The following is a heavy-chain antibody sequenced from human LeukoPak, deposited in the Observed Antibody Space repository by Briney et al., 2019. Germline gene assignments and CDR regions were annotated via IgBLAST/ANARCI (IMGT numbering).Heavy chain of an antibody. Sequence: PGGSLRLSCADSGFTFSSYAMSWVRQAPGKGLEWVSAISGSGGSTYYADSVKGRFTISRDTSKNTLYLQMNSLRAEDTAEYYCAKADWAVAGTLLDWGQGTLVTVSS. CDR3: AKADWAVAGTLLD. V-gene: IGHV3-23*01. D-gene: IGHD6-19*01. J-gene: IGHJ4*02. CDR2: ISGSGGST. CDR1: GFTFSSYA.